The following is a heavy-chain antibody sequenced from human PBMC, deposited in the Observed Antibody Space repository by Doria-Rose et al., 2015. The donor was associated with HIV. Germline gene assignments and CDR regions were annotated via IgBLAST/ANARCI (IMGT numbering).Heavy chain of an antibody. V-gene: IGHV2-26*01. CDR2: FFSDDER. CDR3: ARIKSSRWYHKYYFDF. J-gene: IGHJ4*02. CDR1: GVSLSSPGMG. Sequence: VTLKESGPVLVKPTETLTLTCTVSGVSLSSPGMGVSWIRQPPGKALEWLANFFSDDERSYKTSLRSRLTISRGTSKSQVVLTMTDMGPVDTATYYCARIKSSRWYHKYYFDFWGQGTLVIVSA. D-gene: IGHD6-13*01.